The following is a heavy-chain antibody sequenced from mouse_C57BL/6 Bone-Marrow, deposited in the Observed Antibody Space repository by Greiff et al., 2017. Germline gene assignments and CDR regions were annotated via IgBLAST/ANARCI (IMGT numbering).Heavy chain of an antibody. CDR2: IRNKANGYTT. J-gene: IGHJ1*03. V-gene: IGHV7-3*01. CDR1: GFTFTDYY. CDR3: ARILDWYFDV. Sequence: EVKVVESGGGLVQPGGSLSLSCAASGFTFTDYYMSWVRQPPGKALEWLGFIRNKANGYTTEYSASVKGRFTISRDNYQSILYLQMNALRAEDSATYYCARILDWYFDVWGTGTTVTVSS.